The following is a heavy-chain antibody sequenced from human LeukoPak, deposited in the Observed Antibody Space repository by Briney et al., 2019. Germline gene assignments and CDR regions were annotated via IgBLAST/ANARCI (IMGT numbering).Heavy chain of an antibody. Sequence: PGGSLRLSCAASGFTFSSYAMSWVRQAPGKGLEWVSAISGSGGSTYYADSVKGRFTISRDNSKNTLYLQMNSLRAEDTAVYYCAVSLGKGLSYYFDYWGQGTLVTVSS. CDR3: AVSLGKGLSYYFDY. CDR2: ISGSGGST. V-gene: IGHV3-23*01. CDR1: GFTFSSYA. J-gene: IGHJ4*02. D-gene: IGHD7-27*01.